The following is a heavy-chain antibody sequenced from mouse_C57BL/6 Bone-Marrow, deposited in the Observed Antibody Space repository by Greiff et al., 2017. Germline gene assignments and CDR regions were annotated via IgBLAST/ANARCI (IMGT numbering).Heavy chain of an antibody. V-gene: IGHV7-1*01. CDR2: SRNKANDYTT. Sequence: EVQLVESGGGLVQSGRSLRLSCATSGFTFSDFYMEWVRQAPGKGLEWIAASRNKANDYTTEYSASVKGRFIVSRDTSQSILYLQMNALRAEDTAIYYCARDATGTWFAYWGQGTLVTVAA. D-gene: IGHD4-1*01. CDR3: ARDATGTWFAY. J-gene: IGHJ3*01. CDR1: GFTFSDFY.